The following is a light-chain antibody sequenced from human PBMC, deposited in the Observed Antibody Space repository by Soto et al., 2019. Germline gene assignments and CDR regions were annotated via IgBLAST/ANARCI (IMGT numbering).Light chain of an antibody. J-gene: IGKJ1*01. CDR1: QSIGIW. CDR3: QQYYGLSLT. V-gene: IGKV1-5*03. Sequence: IQMTQSPSTLSASVGDRVAITCRASQSIGIWLAWYQKKPGKAPRFLIYKASTLQTGVPSRFSGSGSGTEFTLTINSPEPEYFAIYYCQQYYGLSLTFGQGTKVEIK. CDR2: KAS.